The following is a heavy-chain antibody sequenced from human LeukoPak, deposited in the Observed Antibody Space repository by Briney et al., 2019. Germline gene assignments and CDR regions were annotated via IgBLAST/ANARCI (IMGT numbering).Heavy chain of an antibody. D-gene: IGHD1-26*01. CDR2: FDPEDGET. CDR3: ATRAPPYYYYGMDV. CDR1: GYTLTELS. V-gene: IGHV1-24*01. Sequence: GASVKVSCKVSGYTLTELSMRWVRQAPGKGLEWMRGFDPEDGETIYAQKFQGRVTMTEDTSTDTAYTELSSLRSEDTAVYYCATRAPPYYYYGMDVWGKGTTVTVSS. J-gene: IGHJ6*04.